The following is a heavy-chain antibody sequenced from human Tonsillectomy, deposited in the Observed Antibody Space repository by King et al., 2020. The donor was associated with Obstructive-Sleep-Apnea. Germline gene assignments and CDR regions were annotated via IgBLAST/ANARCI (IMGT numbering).Heavy chain of an antibody. Sequence: QLQESGPGLVKPSETLSLTCTVSGGSISSSSYYWGWIRQPPGKGLEWIGSIYYSGSTYYNPSLKSRVTISVDTSKNQFSLKLSSVTAADTAVYYCAGGYSSSWYNYWYFDLWGRGTLVTVSS. V-gene: IGHV4-39*07. D-gene: IGHD6-13*01. J-gene: IGHJ2*01. CDR1: GGSISSSSYY. CDR2: IYYSGST. CDR3: AGGYSSSWYNYWYFDL.